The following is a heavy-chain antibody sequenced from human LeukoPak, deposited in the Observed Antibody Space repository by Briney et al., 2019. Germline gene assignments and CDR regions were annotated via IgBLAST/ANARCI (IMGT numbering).Heavy chain of an antibody. J-gene: IGHJ4*02. CDR2: IYSGGST. CDR1: GFTASSNY. Sequence: PGGSLRLSCAASGFTASSNYMSWVRQAPGKGLEWVSVIYSGGSTYYADSVKGRFTISRDNSKNTLYLQMNSLRAEDTAVYYCARDLPHDSSGYYYDYWGQGTLVTVSS. CDR3: ARDLPHDSSGYYYDY. D-gene: IGHD3-22*01. V-gene: IGHV3-66*01.